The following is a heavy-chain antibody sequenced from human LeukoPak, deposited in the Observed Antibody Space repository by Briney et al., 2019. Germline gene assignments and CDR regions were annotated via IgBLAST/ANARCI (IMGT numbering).Heavy chain of an antibody. CDR1: GGSISSYY. Sequence: PSETLSLTCTVSGGSISSYYWSWIRQPPGKGLEWIGYIYYSGSTNYNPSLKSRVTISVDTSKNQFSLKLSSVTAADTAVYYCARDLGGWDGSGQNYWGQGALVTVSS. V-gene: IGHV4-59*01. CDR2: IYYSGST. D-gene: IGHD3-22*01. CDR3: ARDLGGWDGSGQNY. J-gene: IGHJ4*02.